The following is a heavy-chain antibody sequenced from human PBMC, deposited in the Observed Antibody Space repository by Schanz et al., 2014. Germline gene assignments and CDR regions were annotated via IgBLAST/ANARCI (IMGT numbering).Heavy chain of an antibody. Sequence: DVQLLESGGGLVQPGGSLRLSCAASGFTFNSYAMTWVRQAPGKGLEWVSSISHSGGSKYYADSVKGRFTISRDNSENTLYLQMNSLRAEETAVYYCAKQIHYDILTVTRNWGQGTLVTVSS. CDR2: ISHSGGSK. V-gene: IGHV3-23*01. J-gene: IGHJ4*02. CDR1: GFTFNSYA. D-gene: IGHD3-9*01. CDR3: AKQIHYDILTVTRN.